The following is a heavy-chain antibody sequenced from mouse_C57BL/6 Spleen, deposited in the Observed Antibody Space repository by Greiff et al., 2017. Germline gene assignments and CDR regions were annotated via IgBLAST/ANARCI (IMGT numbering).Heavy chain of an antibody. Sequence: EVMLVESEGGLVQPGSSMKLSCTASGFTFSDYYMAWVRQVPEKGLEWVANINYDGSSTYYLDSLKSRFIISRDNAKNILYLQMSSLKSEDTATYYGARERSITTVEAFDYWGQGTTLTVSS. J-gene: IGHJ2*01. V-gene: IGHV5-16*01. CDR2: INYDGSST. CDR1: GFTFSDYY. CDR3: ARERSITTVEAFDY. D-gene: IGHD1-1*01.